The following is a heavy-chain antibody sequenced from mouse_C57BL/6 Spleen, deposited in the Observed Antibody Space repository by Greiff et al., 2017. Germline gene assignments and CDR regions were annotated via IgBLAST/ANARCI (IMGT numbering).Heavy chain of an antibody. CDR3: ARAYGSSYWYFDV. D-gene: IGHD1-1*01. V-gene: IGHV14-2*01. CDR2: IDPEDGET. CDR1: GFNIKDYY. Sequence: DVQLVESGAELVKPGASVKLSCTASGFNIKDYYMHWVKQRTEQGLEWIGRIDPEDGETKYAPKFQGKATITADTSSNTAYLQLSSLTSEDTAVYDCARAYGSSYWYFDVWGTGTTGTVSS. J-gene: IGHJ1*03.